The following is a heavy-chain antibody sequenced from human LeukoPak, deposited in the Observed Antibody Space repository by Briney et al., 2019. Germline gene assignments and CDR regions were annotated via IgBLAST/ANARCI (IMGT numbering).Heavy chain of an antibody. CDR1: GYTFTTYG. J-gene: IGHJ4*02. Sequence: ASVKVSCTASGYTFTTYGISWVRQAPGQELEWMGWISAYNGNTNYAQKLQGRVTMTTDTSTSTAYMELRSLRSDDTAVYYCARSGSYTYYFDYWGQGTLVTVSS. V-gene: IGHV1-18*01. CDR3: ARSGSYTYYFDY. CDR2: ISAYNGNT. D-gene: IGHD1-26*01.